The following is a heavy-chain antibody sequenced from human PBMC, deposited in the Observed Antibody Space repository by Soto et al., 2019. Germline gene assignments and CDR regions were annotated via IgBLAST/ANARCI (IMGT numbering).Heavy chain of an antibody. CDR1: GFTFSILA. CDR2: IDYTGGTT. CDR3: AKDATRTSGWYYFDY. J-gene: IGHJ4*02. D-gene: IGHD6-19*01. Sequence: GSLRLSCAASGFTFSILAMGWVRQAPGKGLEWVSVIDYTGGTTYYTDSVKGRFIISRDNSKKILYLQMNSLRTEDTAIYYCAKDATRTSGWYYFDYWGRGALVTVSS. V-gene: IGHV3-23*01.